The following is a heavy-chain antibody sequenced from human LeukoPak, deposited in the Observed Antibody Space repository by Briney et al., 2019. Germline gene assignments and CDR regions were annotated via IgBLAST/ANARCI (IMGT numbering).Heavy chain of an antibody. D-gene: IGHD6-13*01. CDR2: INHSGST. CDR3: ARTVAAAVDFDY. V-gene: IGHV4-34*01. J-gene: IGHJ4*02. CDR1: GGSFSGYY. Sequence: SETLSLTCAVYGGSFSGYYWSWIRQPPGKGLEWIGEINHSGSTNYNPSLKSRVTISVGTSKNQFSLKLSSVTAADTAVYYCARTVAAAVDFDYWGQGTLVTVSS.